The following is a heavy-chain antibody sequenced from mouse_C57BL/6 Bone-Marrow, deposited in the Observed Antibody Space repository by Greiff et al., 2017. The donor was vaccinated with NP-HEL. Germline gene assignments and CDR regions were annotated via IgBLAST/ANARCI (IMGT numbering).Heavy chain of an antibody. CDR1: GYAFTNYL. J-gene: IGHJ3*01. Sequence: ESGAELVRPGTSVKVSCKASGYAFTNYLIEWVKQRPGQGLEWIGVINPGSGGTNYNEKFKGKATLTADKSSSTAYMQLSSLTSEDSAVYFCARGGLRRDGAWFAYWGQGTLVTVSA. CDR2: INPGSGGT. D-gene: IGHD2-4*01. V-gene: IGHV1-54*01. CDR3: ARGGLRRDGAWFAY.